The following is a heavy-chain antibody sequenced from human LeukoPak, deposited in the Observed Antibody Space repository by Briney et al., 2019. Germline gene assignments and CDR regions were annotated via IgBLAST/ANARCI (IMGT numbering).Heavy chain of an antibody. J-gene: IGHJ3*02. CDR2: ISSRSNII. Sequence: PGGSLRLSCAASGFTFSIYSMNWVRQAPGKGLEWVSYISSRSNIIHYADSVKGRFTISRDNAKNSLSLQMNSLRDEDTAVYYCARDYDTTGRAFDIWGQGTMVTVSP. V-gene: IGHV3-48*02. CDR1: GFTFSIYS. D-gene: IGHD3-22*01. CDR3: ARDYDTTGRAFDI.